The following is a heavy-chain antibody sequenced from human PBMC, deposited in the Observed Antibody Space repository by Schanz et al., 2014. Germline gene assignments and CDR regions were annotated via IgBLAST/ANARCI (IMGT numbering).Heavy chain of an antibody. CDR2: MSYNGNT. V-gene: IGHV1-18*01. Sequence: QVQLVQSGGEVKKPGASATVSCKASGYTFNNHGISWVRQAPGQGFEWMAWMSYNGNTKYAQSLQGRVTVTRDTSTSTSYMELRSLTSDDTAVYYCARDVPINDYWGQGTPVTVSS. CDR1: GYTFNNHG. CDR3: ARDVPINDY. J-gene: IGHJ4*02. D-gene: IGHD2-2*01.